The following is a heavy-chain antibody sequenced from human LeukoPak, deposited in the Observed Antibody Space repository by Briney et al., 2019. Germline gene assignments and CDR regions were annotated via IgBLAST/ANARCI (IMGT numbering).Heavy chain of an antibody. Sequence: ASVKVSCKASGYTFTSYGISWVRQAPGQGLEWMGWISAYNGNTNYAQKLQGRVTMTTDTSTSTAYMELRSLRSDDTAVYYCARAPYYYGSGSYYTPQDYWGQGTLVTVSS. J-gene: IGHJ4*02. CDR1: GYTFTSYG. D-gene: IGHD3-10*01. V-gene: IGHV1-18*01. CDR2: ISAYNGNT. CDR3: ARAPYYYGSGSYYTPQDY.